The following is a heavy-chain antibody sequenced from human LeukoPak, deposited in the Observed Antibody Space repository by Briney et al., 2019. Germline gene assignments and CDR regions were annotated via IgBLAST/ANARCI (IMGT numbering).Heavy chain of an antibody. Sequence: GGSLRLSCAASGFTFSSFAMSWVRQAPGKGLEWVSAISGSGGNTYYADSVKGRFTISRDNSKNTLYLQMNSLRAEDTAVYYCAKETGSYEASFDYWGQRTLVTVSS. CDR1: GFTFSSFA. CDR2: ISGSGGNT. D-gene: IGHD3-10*01. V-gene: IGHV3-23*01. J-gene: IGHJ4*02. CDR3: AKETGSYEASFDY.